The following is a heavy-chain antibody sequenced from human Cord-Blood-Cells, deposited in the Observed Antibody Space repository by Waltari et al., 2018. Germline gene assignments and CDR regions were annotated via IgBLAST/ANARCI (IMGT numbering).Heavy chain of an antibody. J-gene: IGHJ6*02. Sequence: QPPGKGLEWIGEINHSGSTNYNPSLKSRVTISVDTSKNQFSLKLSSVTAADTAVYYCARGASSGYYYYYYYGMDVWGQGTTVTVSS. V-gene: IGHV4-34*01. CDR3: ARGASSGYYYYYYYGMDV. D-gene: IGHD3-22*01. CDR2: INHSGST.